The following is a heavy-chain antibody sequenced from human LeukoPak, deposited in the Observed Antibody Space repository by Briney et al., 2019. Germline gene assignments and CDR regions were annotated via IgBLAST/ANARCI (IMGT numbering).Heavy chain of an antibody. CDR2: INSDGSTT. V-gene: IGHV3-74*01. CDR1: GFTFRSSW. Sequence: PGGSLRLSCAASGFTFRSSWMHWVRQAPGKGLVWVSLINSDGSTTTYADSVKGRFTISRDNAKNTLYLQMNSLRAEDTAVYYCTRVVGDSGYGLDYWGQGTLVIVSS. D-gene: IGHD5-12*01. J-gene: IGHJ4*02. CDR3: TRVVGDSGYGLDY.